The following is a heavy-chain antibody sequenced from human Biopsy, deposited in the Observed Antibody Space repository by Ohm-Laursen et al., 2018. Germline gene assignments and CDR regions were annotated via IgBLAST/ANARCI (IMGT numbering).Heavy chain of an antibody. J-gene: IGHJ5*02. CDR2: ISRSTSHI. D-gene: IGHD1-14*01. Sequence: SLRLSCAASGSSLRNYTINWGRQPPGTGLELVSSISRSTSHILYSETLKGRFTSPRDNAKNSVYLQMISLRAEDTGVYYCARGRSHLLPDHDWFDPWGQGTLVTVSS. CDR1: GSSLRNYT. CDR3: ARGRSHLLPDHDWFDP. V-gene: IGHV3-21*06.